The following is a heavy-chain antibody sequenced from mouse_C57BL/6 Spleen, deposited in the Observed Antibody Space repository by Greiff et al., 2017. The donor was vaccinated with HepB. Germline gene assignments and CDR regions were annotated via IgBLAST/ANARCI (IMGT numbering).Heavy chain of an antibody. J-gene: IGHJ3*01. V-gene: IGHV1-4*01. Sequence: QVQLQQSGAELARPGASVKMSCKASGYTFTSYTMHWVKQRPGQGLEWIGYINPSSGYTKYNQKFKDKATLTADKSSSTAYMQLSSLTSEDSAVYYCAGYLYDATKWLFAYWGQGTMVTVSA. CDR1: GYTFTSYT. D-gene: IGHD2-3*01. CDR2: INPSSGYT. CDR3: AGYLYDATKWLFAY.